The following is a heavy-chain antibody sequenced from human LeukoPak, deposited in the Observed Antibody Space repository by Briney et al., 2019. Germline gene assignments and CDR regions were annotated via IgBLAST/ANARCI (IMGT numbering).Heavy chain of an antibody. CDR1: GGSISSSSNF. CDR2: IYYSGST. D-gene: IGHD6-19*01. J-gene: IGHJ3*02. Sequence: SETLSLTCAVSGGSISSSSNFWGWIRQPPGKGLEWIGSIYYSGSTYYNPSLKSRVTISADTSKNQSSLKLSSVTAADTAVYYCARTYSNGWYGSAFEIWGQGTMVTVS. CDR3: ARTYSNGWYGSAFEI. V-gene: IGHV4-39*01.